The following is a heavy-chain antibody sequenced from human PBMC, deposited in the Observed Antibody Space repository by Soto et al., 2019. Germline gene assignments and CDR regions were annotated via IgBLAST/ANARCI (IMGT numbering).Heavy chain of an antibody. CDR1: GFTFGDYA. V-gene: IGHV3-49*04. J-gene: IGHJ4*02. D-gene: IGHD6-19*01. CDR3: TRDHPHYSSGWYYYYFDD. CDR2: IRSKAYGGTT. Sequence: PGGSLRLSCTAYGFTFGDYAISWVRQAPGKGLEGVGFIRSKAYGGTTEYAASVKGRFTISRDDSKSIAYLQMNSLKTEDTAVYYCTRDHPHYSSGWYYYYFDDWGQGTLVTVSS.